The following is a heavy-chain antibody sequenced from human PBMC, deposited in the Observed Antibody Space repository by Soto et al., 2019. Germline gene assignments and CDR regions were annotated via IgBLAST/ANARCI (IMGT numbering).Heavy chain of an antibody. J-gene: IGHJ3*02. CDR2: IKPDGSEK. V-gene: IGHV3-7*04. CDR3: ARGDYYDSSGPFSDAFDI. Sequence: GGSLRLSCAASGFTFNTYWMSWVRQAPGKGLEWVANIKPDGSEKWYLDSVKGRFAISRDNAKSSLFLQMNSLRAEDTAVYYCARGDYYDSSGPFSDAFDIWGQGTMVTVSS. D-gene: IGHD3-22*01. CDR1: GFTFNTYW.